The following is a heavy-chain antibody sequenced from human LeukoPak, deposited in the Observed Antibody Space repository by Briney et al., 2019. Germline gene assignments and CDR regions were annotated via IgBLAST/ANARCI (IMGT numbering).Heavy chain of an antibody. CDR2: ISWNSGSI. J-gene: IGHJ4*02. Sequence: GGSLRLSCAASGFTFDDYAMHWVRHAPGKGLEWVSGISWNSGSIGYADSVKGRFTISRDNAKNSLYLQMNSLRAEDTALYYCAKSAISQYSGSNTFDYWGQGTLVTVSS. CDR1: GFTFDDYA. CDR3: AKSAISQYSGSNTFDY. V-gene: IGHV3-9*01. D-gene: IGHD1-26*01.